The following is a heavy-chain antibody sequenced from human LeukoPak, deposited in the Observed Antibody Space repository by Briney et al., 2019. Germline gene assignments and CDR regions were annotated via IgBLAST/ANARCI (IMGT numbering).Heavy chain of an antibody. Sequence: TSETLSLTCAVYGASFSDFYRSWIRQPPGMGLEWIGEINHSGSTNHNPSLKSRLTISVDTSKNQLSLKLSSVTAADTAVYYCARVRTTVTTFKNYYYGMDVWGQGTTVTVSS. CDR1: GASFSDFY. D-gene: IGHD4-17*01. CDR2: INHSGST. CDR3: ARVRTTVTTFKNYYYGMDV. J-gene: IGHJ6*02. V-gene: IGHV4-34*01.